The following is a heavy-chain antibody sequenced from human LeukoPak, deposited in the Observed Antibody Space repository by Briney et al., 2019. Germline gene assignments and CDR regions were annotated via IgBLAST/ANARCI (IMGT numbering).Heavy chain of an antibody. CDR2: IYYSGST. J-gene: IGHJ4*02. CDR3: AREGNSSSWKGFDY. V-gene: IGHV4-59*01. Sequence: SETLSLTCTVSGGSISSYYWSWIRQPPGKGLEGIGYIYYSGSTNYNPSLKSRVTISVDTSKNQFSLKLSSVTAADTAVYYCAREGNSSSWKGFDYWGQGTLVTVSS. D-gene: IGHD6-13*01. CDR1: GGSISSYY.